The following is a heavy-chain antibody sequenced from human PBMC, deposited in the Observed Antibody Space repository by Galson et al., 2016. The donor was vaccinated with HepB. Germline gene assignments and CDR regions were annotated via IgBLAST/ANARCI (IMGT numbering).Heavy chain of an antibody. J-gene: IGHJ4*02. CDR3: ARGAAVGLFFDY. D-gene: IGHD6-13*01. CDR2: IYHSGST. CDR1: GGSFSSGYW. V-gene: IGHV4-4*02. Sequence: SETLSLTCAVSGGSFSSGYWWSWVRQPPGKGLEWIGEIYHSGSTNYNPSLKSRVTISVDKSKNHFSLELSSVTAADTALYYCARGAAVGLFFDYWGRGTLVTVSS.